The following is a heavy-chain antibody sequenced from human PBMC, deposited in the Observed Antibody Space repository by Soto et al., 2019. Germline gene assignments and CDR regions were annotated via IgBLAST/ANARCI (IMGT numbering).Heavy chain of an antibody. CDR1: GFTFSGSA. CDR3: TRHREGYDFWSGYYGEYYYYYYYMDV. J-gene: IGHJ6*03. Sequence: GSLRLSCAASGFTFSGSAMHWVRQASGKGLEWVGRIRSKANSYATAYAASVKGRFTISRDDSKNTAYLQMNSLKTEDTAVYYCTRHREGYDFWSGYYGEYYYYYYYMDVWGKGTTVTVSS. V-gene: IGHV3-73*01. CDR2: IRSKANSYAT. D-gene: IGHD3-3*01.